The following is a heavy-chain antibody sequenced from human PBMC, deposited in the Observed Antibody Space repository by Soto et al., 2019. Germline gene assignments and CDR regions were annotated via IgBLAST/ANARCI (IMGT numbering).Heavy chain of an antibody. V-gene: IGHV1-2*02. CDR1: GYTFTGYY. CDR3: ARDLVVVPAANYIPSDY. D-gene: IGHD2-2*01. CDR2: INPNSGGT. J-gene: IGHJ4*02. Sequence: ASVKVSCKASGYTFTGYYMHWVRQAPGQGLEWMGWINPNSGGTNYAQKFQGRVTMTRDTSISTAYMELSRLRSDDTAVYYCARDLVVVPAANYIPSDYWGPVPLVTVSS.